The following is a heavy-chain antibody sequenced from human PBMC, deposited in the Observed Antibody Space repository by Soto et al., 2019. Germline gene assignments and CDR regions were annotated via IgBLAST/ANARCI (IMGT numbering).Heavy chain of an antibody. CDR1: GGTFSSYA. J-gene: IGHJ5*02. CDR3: ARDRSLGGRITIFGVARGGFDP. Sequence: SVKVSCKASGGTFSSYAISWVRQAPGQGLEWMGGIIPIFGTANYAQKFQGRVTITADESTSTAYMELSSLRSEDTAVYYCARDRSLGGRITIFGVARGGFDPWGQGTLVTVS. D-gene: IGHD3-3*01. V-gene: IGHV1-69*13. CDR2: IIPIFGTA.